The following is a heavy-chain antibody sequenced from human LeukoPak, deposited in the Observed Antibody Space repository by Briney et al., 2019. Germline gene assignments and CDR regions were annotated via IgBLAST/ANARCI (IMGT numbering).Heavy chain of an antibody. CDR3: ANSANYGGNSGFFDY. J-gene: IGHJ4*02. CDR2: LYYSGST. D-gene: IGHD4-23*01. V-gene: IGHV4-59*05. CDR1: RGSITGYY. Sequence: SETLSLTCTVSRGSITGYYWSWIRQPPGKGLEWIGSLYYSGSTHYNPSLKSRVTISVDTSKNQFSLKLSSVTAADTAVYYCANSANYGGNSGFFDYWGQGTLVTVSS.